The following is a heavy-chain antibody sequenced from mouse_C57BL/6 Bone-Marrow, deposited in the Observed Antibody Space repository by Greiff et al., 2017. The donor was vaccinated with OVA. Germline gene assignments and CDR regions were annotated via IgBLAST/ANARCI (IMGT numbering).Heavy chain of an antibody. Sequence: QVQLQQSGAELARPGASVKLSCKASGYTFTSYGISWVKQRTGQGLEWIGEIYPRSGNTYYNEKFKGKATLTADKSSSTAYMELRSLTSEDSAVYFCCYGSGAYWGQGTLVTVSA. CDR1: GYTFTSYG. V-gene: IGHV1-81*01. CDR3: CYGSGAY. CDR2: IYPRSGNT. J-gene: IGHJ3*01. D-gene: IGHD1-1*01.